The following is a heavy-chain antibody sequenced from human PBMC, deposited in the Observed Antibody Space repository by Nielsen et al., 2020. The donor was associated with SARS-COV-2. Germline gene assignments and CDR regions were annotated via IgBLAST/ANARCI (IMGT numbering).Heavy chain of an antibody. J-gene: IGHJ4*02. CDR1: GFTFSDYA. D-gene: IGHD1-26*01. CDR2: ISYDGRNQ. V-gene: IGHV3-30*04. Sequence: GGSLRLSCAASGFTFSDYAMAWVRQAPGKGLEWVAVISYDGRNQYYTDSVKGRFTISRDNSKNLLYLQMNSLSPDDRALYYCARDREGTYSGQDFWGQGTLVAVSS. CDR3: ARDREGTYSGQDF.